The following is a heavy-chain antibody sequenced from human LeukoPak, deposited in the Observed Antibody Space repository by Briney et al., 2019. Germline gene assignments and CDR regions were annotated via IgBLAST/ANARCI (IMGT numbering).Heavy chain of an antibody. J-gene: IGHJ4*02. Sequence: ASVKVSCKVSGYTLTELSMHWVRQAPGKGLEWMGGFDPEDGETIYAQKFQGRVTVTEDTSTDTAYMELSSLRSEDTAVYYCANGRHYDSSGFLFDYWGQGTLVTVSS. CDR3: ANGRHYDSSGFLFDY. CDR1: GYTLTELS. CDR2: FDPEDGET. V-gene: IGHV1-24*01. D-gene: IGHD3-22*01.